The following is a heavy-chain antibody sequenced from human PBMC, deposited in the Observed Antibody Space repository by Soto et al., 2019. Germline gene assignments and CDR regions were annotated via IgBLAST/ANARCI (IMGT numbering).Heavy chain of an antibody. D-gene: IGHD6-6*01. Sequence: GGSLRLSCAASGFIVSSHYMKWVRQAPGKGLEWVSVLTSGGSTSYADSVKGRFTVSRHNSESTLYLQMNSLRAEDTAVYYCARSYPSSWSSFDYWGQGTLVTVSS. CDR1: GFIVSSHY. CDR2: LTSGGST. CDR3: ARSYPSSWSSFDY. V-gene: IGHV3-53*04. J-gene: IGHJ4*02.